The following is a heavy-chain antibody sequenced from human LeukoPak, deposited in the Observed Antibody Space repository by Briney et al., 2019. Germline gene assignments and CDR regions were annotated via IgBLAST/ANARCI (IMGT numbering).Heavy chain of an antibody. CDR2: IYYSGST. D-gene: IGHD2-15*01. CDR1: GGSISSYY. J-gene: IGHJ5*02. V-gene: IGHV4-59*12. Sequence: SETLSLTCTVSGGSISSYYWSWIRQPPGKGLEWIGYIYYSGSTNYNPSLKSRVTISVDTSKNQFSLKLSSVTAADTAVYYCARVRGRYCSGGSCYRFLFDPWGQGTLVTVSS. CDR3: ARVRGRYCSGGSCYRFLFDP.